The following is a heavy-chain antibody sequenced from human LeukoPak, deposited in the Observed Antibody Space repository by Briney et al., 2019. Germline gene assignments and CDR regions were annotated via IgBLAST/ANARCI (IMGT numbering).Heavy chain of an antibody. CDR1: GFTVSSNY. D-gene: IGHD3-10*01. CDR2: IYSGGST. CDR3: ARDLGSDGDYYYGMDA. J-gene: IGHJ6*02. Sequence: GGSLRLSCAASGFTVSSNYMSWVRQAPGKGLEWVSVIYSGGSTYYADSVKGRFTISRDNSKNTLYLQMNSLRAEDTAVYYCARDLGSDGDYYYGMDAWGQGTTVTVSS. V-gene: IGHV3-66*01.